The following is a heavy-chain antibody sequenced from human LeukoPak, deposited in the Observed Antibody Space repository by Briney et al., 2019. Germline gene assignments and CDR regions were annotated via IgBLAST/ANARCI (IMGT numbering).Heavy chain of an antibody. CDR3: ARDSFNCTNGVCSLSDY. V-gene: IGHV1-69*05. CDR2: IIPIFGTA. Sequence: GSSVKVSCKASGGTFSSYAISWVRQAPGQGLEWMGRIIPIFGTANYAQKFQGRVTITTDESTSTAYMELSSLRSEDTAVYYCARDSFNCTNGVCSLSDYWGQGTLVTVSS. CDR1: GGTFSSYA. D-gene: IGHD2-8*01. J-gene: IGHJ4*02.